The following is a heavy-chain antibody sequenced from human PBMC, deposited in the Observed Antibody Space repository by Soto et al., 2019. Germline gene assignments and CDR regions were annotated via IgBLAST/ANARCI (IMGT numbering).Heavy chain of an antibody. CDR2: IYYSGST. CDR1: GGSISSGGYY. CDR3: ARVVGSFDAFDI. D-gene: IGHD2-15*01. Sequence: SETLSLTCTVSGGSISSGGYYWSWIRQHPGKGLEWIGYIYYSGSTYYNPSLKSRVTISVDTSKNQFSLKLSSVTAADTAVYYCARVVGSFDAFDIWGQGTMVTVSS. V-gene: IGHV4-31*03. J-gene: IGHJ3*02.